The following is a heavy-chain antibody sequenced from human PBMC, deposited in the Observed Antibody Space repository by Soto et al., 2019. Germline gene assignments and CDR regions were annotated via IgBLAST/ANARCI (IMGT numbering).Heavy chain of an antibody. J-gene: IGHJ3*02. CDR2: INAGNGNT. CDR1: GYTFTSYA. V-gene: IGHV1-3*05. D-gene: IGHD2-2*01. Sequence: QVQLVQSGAEEKKPGASVKVSCKASGYTFTSYAMHWVRQAPGQRLEWMGWINAGNGNTKYSQKFQGRVTITRDTSASTAYMVLRSLRSEDTAVYYCARDAPNYAAGAFDIWGQGTMFTVSS. CDR3: ARDAPNYAAGAFDI.